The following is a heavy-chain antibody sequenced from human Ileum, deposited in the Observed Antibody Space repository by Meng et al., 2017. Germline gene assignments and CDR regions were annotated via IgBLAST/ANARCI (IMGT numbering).Heavy chain of an antibody. CDR3: ARHRDGGSYPLDY. CDR2: IYDSGST. D-gene: IGHD1-26*01. V-gene: IGHV4-31*03. CDR1: GGSISSGGYY. J-gene: IGHJ4*02. Sequence: QVQLQESGPGLVKPSQTLSRTCTVSGGSISSGGYYWSWIRQHPGKGLEGIGYIYDSGSTYYNPSLKSRIAISGDTSKNQFSLKLTSVTAADTAVYYCARHRDGGSYPLDYWGQGTLVTVSS.